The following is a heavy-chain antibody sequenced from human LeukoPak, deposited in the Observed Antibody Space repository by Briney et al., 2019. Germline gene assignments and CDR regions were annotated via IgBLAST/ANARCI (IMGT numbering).Heavy chain of an antibody. D-gene: IGHD3-10*01. Sequence: GGSLRLSCAVSGFTFISYSMNWVRQAPGKGLEWVSSISSNGSYIYDADSVNGRVTISRDNDQNSLHLQMNSLRAEDTAVYYCARSWRDGSGNYYPYDAFDIWGQGTMVTVSS. V-gene: IGHV3-21*01. J-gene: IGHJ3*02. CDR3: ARSWRDGSGNYYPYDAFDI. CDR2: ISSNGSYI. CDR1: GFTFISYS.